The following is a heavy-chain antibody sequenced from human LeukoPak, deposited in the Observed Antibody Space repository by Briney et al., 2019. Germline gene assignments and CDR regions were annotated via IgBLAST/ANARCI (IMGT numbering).Heavy chain of an antibody. V-gene: IGHV3-74*01. CDR3: ARGHKGWFDP. CDR2: VDTDGSST. Sequence: GGSLRLPCAAPGFTFSTYWMHWVRQAPGRGLVWVSRVDTDGSSTAYADSVKGRFTISRDNAKNTLYLQMNSLRVEDTAVYYCARGHKGWFDPWGQGTLVTVSS. J-gene: IGHJ5*02. CDR1: GFTFSTYW.